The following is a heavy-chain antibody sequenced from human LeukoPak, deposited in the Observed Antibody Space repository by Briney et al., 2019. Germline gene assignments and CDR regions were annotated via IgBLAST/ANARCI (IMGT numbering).Heavy chain of an antibody. CDR2: IRYDGGNK. Sequence: GGSLRLSCAASGFTFSSYGMHWVRQAPGKGLEWVAFIRYDGGNKYYADSVKGRFTISRDNSKNTLYLQMDSLRAEDTAVYYCARDLAGHYYGSGSSFDYWGQGTLVTVS. CDR3: ARDLAGHYYGSGSSFDY. J-gene: IGHJ4*02. D-gene: IGHD3-10*01. CDR1: GFTFSSYG. V-gene: IGHV3-30*02.